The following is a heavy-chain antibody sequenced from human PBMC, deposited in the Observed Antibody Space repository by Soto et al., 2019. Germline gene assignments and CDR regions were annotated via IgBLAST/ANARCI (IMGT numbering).Heavy chain of an antibody. D-gene: IGHD3-3*01. J-gene: IGHJ4*02. V-gene: IGHV4-34*01. CDR1: GGSFSGYY. CDR2: INHSGST. Sequence: SETLSLTCAVYGGSFSGYYWSWIRQPPGKGLEWIGEINHSGSTNYNPSLKSRVTISVDTSKNQFSLKLSSVTAADTAVYYCARVFGFYRKYYFDYWGQGTLVTVSS. CDR3: ARVFGFYRKYYFDY.